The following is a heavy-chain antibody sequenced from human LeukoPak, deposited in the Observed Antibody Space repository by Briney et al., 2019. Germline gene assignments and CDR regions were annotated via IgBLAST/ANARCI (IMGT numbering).Heavy chain of an antibody. J-gene: IGHJ4*02. Sequence: GASVKVSCKASGYTFTDYYMLWVRQAPGQGLECMGWINPSSGGTNYAQKFQGRVTMTRDTSISTVYMELSRLGSDDTAVYYCARGRNAVGLWELPMFYFDYWGQGTLVTVSS. CDR2: INPSSGGT. CDR3: ARGRNAVGLWELPMFYFDY. V-gene: IGHV1-2*02. CDR1: GYTFTDYY. D-gene: IGHD1-26*01.